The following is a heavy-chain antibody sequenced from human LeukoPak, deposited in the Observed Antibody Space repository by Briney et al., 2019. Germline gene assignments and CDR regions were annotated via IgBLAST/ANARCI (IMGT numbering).Heavy chain of an antibody. D-gene: IGHD5-18*01. CDR3: ARYLLQLGAFDI. V-gene: IGHV3-21*01. CDR2: ISSSSSYI. CDR1: GFTFSSYS. J-gene: IGHJ3*02. Sequence: GGSLRLSCAASGFTFSSYSMNWVRQAPGKGLEWVSSISSSSSYIYYADSVKGRFTISRDNAKNSLYLQMNGLRAEDTAVYYCARYLLQLGAFDIWGQGTMVTVSS.